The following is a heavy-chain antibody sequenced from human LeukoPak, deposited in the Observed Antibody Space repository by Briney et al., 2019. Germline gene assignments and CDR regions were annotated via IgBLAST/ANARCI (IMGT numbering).Heavy chain of an antibody. CDR1: GYIFTSYY. CDR3: ARGGAHIRLMVFAENWFDP. J-gene: IGHJ5*02. V-gene: IGHV1-46*01. Sequence: ASVKVSCKASGYIFTSYYLHWVRQAPGQGLEWMGLINPSGGSTSYAQKFQGRITMSRDMSTSIGYMELSSLRSEDTAVYYCARGGAHIRLMVFAENWFDPWGQGTLVTVSS. D-gene: IGHD2-8*01. CDR2: INPSGGST.